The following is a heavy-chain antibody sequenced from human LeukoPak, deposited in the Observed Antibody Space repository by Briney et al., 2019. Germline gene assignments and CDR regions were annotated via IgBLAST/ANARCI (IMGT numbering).Heavy chain of an antibody. J-gene: IGHJ5*02. CDR2: IYYSGST. Sequence: SETLSLTCTVSGGSISSYYWSWIRQPPGKGLEWIGYIYYSGSTNYNPSLKSRVTISVDTSKNQFSLKLSSVTAADTAVYYCARAESGYSYGSIRFDPWGQGTLVTVSS. V-gene: IGHV4-59*08. D-gene: IGHD5-18*01. CDR1: GGSISSYY. CDR3: ARAESGYSYGSIRFDP.